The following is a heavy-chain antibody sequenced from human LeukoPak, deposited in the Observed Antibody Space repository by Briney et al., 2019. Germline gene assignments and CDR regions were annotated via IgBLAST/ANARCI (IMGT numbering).Heavy chain of an antibody. J-gene: IGHJ3*02. Sequence: SETLSLTCTVSGGSISSYYWSWIRQPPGKGLEWIGYIYYSGSTIYNPSLKTRVTIPVDTSKDQFSLKLSSVTAADKAVYYCARLVVAGSNAFDIWGQGTMVTVSS. CDR1: GGSISSYY. CDR3: ARLVVAGSNAFDI. CDR2: IYYSGST. D-gene: IGHD2-15*01. V-gene: IGHV4-59*01.